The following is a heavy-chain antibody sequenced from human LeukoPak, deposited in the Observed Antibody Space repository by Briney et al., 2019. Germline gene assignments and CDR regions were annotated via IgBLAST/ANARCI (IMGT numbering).Heavy chain of an antibody. CDR1: GFTFSSYE. CDR2: ISSSGSTI. J-gene: IGHJ6*02. D-gene: IGHD3-10*01. V-gene: IGHV3-48*03. CDR3: ARNLYYYGSGSYYMRYYYYGMDV. Sequence: RGSLRLSCAASGFTFSSYEMNWVRQAPGKGLEWVSYISSSGSTIYYADSVKGRFTISRDNAKNSLYLQMNSLRAEDTAVYYCARNLYYYGSGSYYMRYYYYGMDVWGQGITVTVSS.